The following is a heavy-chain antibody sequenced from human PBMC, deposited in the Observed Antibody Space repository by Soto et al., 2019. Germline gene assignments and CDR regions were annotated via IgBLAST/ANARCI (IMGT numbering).Heavy chain of an antibody. CDR1: GFSLSSSAVG. CDR3: AHGSGWLFYY. D-gene: IGHD6-19*01. V-gene: IGHV2-5*01. Sequence: ITLKESGPTLVKPTQTLTLTCSFSGFSLSSSAVGVGWIRQPPGKAPEWLALIYWNDDKQYSPSLKSRFTITNDTSKNQVVLTMTNMDPVDTARYHCAHGSGWLFYYWGQGILVTVSS. J-gene: IGHJ4*02. CDR2: IYWNDDK.